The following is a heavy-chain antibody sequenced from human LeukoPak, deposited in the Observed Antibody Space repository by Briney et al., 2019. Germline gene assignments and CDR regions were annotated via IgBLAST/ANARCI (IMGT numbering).Heavy chain of an antibody. V-gene: IGHV3-74*01. J-gene: IGHJ4*02. CDR3: ASLDY. CDR1: GFTFSSYW. Sequence: GGTLRLSCTASGFTFSSYWMHWVRQAPGKGLVWVSRINSDGSSTTYADSVKGRFTISRDNAKDTLYLQMNSLRAEGTAVYYWASLDYWGQGTLVTVSS. CDR2: INSDGSST.